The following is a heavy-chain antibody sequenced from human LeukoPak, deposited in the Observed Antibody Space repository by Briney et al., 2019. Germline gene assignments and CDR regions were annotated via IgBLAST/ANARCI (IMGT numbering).Heavy chain of an antibody. D-gene: IGHD6-6*01. CDR1: GFTVSSIH. CDR3: ARDLDINIEYKGFDYYHFGMDV. V-gene: IGHV3-21*01. J-gene: IGHJ6*02. CDR2: ISSSSKYI. Sequence: GGSLRLSCAASGFTVSSIHMVWVRQAPGKGLEWVSSISSSSKYIYYADSVKGRFTISRDSAKNSLYLQVNSLRAEDTAVYYCARDLDINIEYKGFDYYHFGMDVWGQGTTVTVSS.